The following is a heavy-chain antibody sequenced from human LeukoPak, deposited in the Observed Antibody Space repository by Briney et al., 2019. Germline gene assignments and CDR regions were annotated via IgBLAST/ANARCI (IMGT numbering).Heavy chain of an antibody. Sequence: SETLSLTCIVSGGPISTHYWSWSRQPPGKGLEWIGEINHSGSTNYNPSLKSRVTISVDTSKNQFSLKLSSVTAADTAVYYCARGWSKHIVVVTAIRAKSFDYWGQGTLVTVSS. CDR2: INHSGST. CDR1: GGPISTHY. J-gene: IGHJ4*02. D-gene: IGHD2-21*02. V-gene: IGHV4-34*01. CDR3: ARGWSKHIVVVTAIRAKSFDY.